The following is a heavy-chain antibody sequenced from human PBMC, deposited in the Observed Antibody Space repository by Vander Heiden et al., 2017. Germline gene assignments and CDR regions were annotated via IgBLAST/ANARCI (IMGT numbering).Heavy chain of an antibody. CDR3: AKMGSIAARPTGFFDY. J-gene: IGHJ4*02. D-gene: IGHD6-6*01. V-gene: IGHV3-9*01. CDR1: GFTFDDYA. CDR2: ISWNSDSI. Sequence: EVQLVESGGGLVQPGRSLRLSCSASGFTFDDYAMHWVRQAPGKGLEWVSGISWNSDSIGYADSVKGRFTISRDNAKNSLYLQMNSLRAEETALYYCAKMGSIAARPTGFFDYWGQGTLVTVSS.